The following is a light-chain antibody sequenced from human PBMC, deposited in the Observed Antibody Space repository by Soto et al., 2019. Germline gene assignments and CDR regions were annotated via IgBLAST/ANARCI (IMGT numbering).Light chain of an antibody. Sequence: EIVLTQSPGTLSLSPGERATLSCRASQSVSSSYLAWYQQKPGQAPRLLIYGASSRATGIPDRFSGRGSGTDFTLTISRLEPEDFAVYYCQQYGTSLWTFGQGTKVEL. CDR1: QSVSSSY. J-gene: IGKJ1*01. V-gene: IGKV3-20*01. CDR2: GAS. CDR3: QQYGTSLWT.